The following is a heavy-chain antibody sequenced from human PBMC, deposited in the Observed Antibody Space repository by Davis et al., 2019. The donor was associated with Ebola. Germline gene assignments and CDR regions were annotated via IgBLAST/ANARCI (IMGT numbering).Heavy chain of an antibody. CDR3: ARDTAMVSSRYYYYGMDV. CDR1: CGSFSGYY. Sequence: SETLSLTCAVYCGSFSGYYWSWIRQPPGKGLEWIGEINHSGSTNYNPSLKSRVTISVDTSKNQFSLKLSSVTAADTAVYYCARDTAMVSSRYYYYGMDVWGQGTTVTVSS. V-gene: IGHV4-34*01. CDR2: INHSGST. J-gene: IGHJ6*02. D-gene: IGHD5-18*01.